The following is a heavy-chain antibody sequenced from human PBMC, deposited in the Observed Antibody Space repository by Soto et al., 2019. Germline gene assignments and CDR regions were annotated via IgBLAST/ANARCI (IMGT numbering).Heavy chain of an antibody. V-gene: IGHV3-48*03. CDR1: GFTFTNYE. CDR2: ITSSGSPM. Sequence: GGSLRLSCGASGFTFTNYEMNWVRQAPGKGLEWVAYITSSGSPMYYADSVKGRFTISRDNVRNSLYLQMNSLRAEDTAVYYCARLHCSSTNCSYNYYYGMDVWGQGTTVTVSS. CDR3: ARLHCSSTNCSYNYYYGMDV. D-gene: IGHD2-2*01. J-gene: IGHJ6*02.